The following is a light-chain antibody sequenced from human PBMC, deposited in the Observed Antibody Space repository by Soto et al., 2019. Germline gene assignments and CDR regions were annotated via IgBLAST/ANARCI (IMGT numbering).Light chain of an antibody. V-gene: IGKV3-11*01. CDR3: QQHSNWPLT. CDR2: DAS. J-gene: IGKJ4*01. Sequence: ETVLTQSPATLSLSPGESATLSCRASQSVSTYLAWYQQKPGQAPRLLIYDASNRVTGIPARFRGSGSGTDFTLTISSLEPEDFAVYYCQQHSNWPLTFGGGTKVDIK. CDR1: QSVSTY.